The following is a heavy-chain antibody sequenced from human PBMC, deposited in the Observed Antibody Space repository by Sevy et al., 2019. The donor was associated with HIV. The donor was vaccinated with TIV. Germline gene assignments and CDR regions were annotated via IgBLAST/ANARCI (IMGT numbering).Heavy chain of an antibody. V-gene: IGHV4-34*01. CDR3: ARGMANDFWSGYSDFDY. CDR2: INHSGST. Sequence: SDTLSLTCAVYGGSFSGYYWSWIRQPPGKGLEWIGEINHSGSTNYNPSLKSRVTISVDTSKNQFSLKLSSVTAADTAVYYCARGMANDFWSGYSDFDYWGQGTLVTVSS. D-gene: IGHD3-3*01. J-gene: IGHJ4*02. CDR1: GGSFSGYY.